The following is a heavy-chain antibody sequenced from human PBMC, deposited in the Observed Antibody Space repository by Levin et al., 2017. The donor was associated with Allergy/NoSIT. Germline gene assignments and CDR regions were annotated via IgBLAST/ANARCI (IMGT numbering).Heavy chain of an antibody. CDR1: GFTFSSYW. CDR2: INSDGSST. J-gene: IGHJ4*02. CDR3: ARADSSGYYVEY. Sequence: PGGSLRLSCAASGFTFSSYWMHWVRQAPGKGLVWVSRINSDGSSTSYAGSVKGRFTISRDNAKNTLYLQMNSLRAEDTAVYYCARADSSGYYVEYWGQGTLVTVSS. V-gene: IGHV3-74*01. D-gene: IGHD3-22*01.